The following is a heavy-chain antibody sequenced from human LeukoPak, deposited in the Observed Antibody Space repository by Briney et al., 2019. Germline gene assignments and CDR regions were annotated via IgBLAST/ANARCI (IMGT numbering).Heavy chain of an antibody. D-gene: IGHD3-22*01. Sequence: PGGSLRLSCEGSGFNFGGYSMSRVRQAPGKGLEWVSVLYSGGSTYYPDSVKGRFTISRDDSQNTLFLQMGSLRAEDTAVYYCARLCDSSGYGAFDIWGQGTMVTVSS. CDR1: GFNFGGYS. V-gene: IGHV3-66*02. J-gene: IGHJ3*02. CDR3: ARLCDSSGYGAFDI. CDR2: LYSGGST.